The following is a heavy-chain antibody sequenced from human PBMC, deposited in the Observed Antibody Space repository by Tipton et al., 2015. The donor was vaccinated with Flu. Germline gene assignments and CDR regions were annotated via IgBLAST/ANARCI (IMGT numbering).Heavy chain of an antibody. CDR1: GFTFSRYA. J-gene: IGHJ4*02. CDR3: AKVIPEKVAGLDY. V-gene: IGHV3-23*01. Sequence: GSLRLSCAASGFTFSRYAISWVRQAPGKGLEWVSAVSGGGGTRYFADSVKGRFTISRDNIKNTLYLQMNSLRAEDTAVYYCAKVIPEKVAGLDYWGQGTLVTVSS. D-gene: IGHD6-19*01. CDR2: VSGGGGTR.